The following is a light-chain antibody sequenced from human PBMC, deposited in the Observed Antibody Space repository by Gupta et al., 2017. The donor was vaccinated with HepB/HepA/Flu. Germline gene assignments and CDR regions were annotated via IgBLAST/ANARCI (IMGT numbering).Light chain of an antibody. J-gene: IGLJ2*01. V-gene: IGLV3-1*01. CDR3: QAGDSSTYVA. CDR1: KLGNKY. Sequence: SYDLTQPPSVSVSPGQTASITCSGDKLGNKYACWYQQKPGQSPVLVIYQDTKRPSGIPERFSGSNSGNTATLTISGTKAMDEADYYCQAGDSSTYVAFGGGSKLTVL. CDR2: QDT.